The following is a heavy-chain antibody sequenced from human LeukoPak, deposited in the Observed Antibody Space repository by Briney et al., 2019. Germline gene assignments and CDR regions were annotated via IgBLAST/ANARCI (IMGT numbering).Heavy chain of an antibody. V-gene: IGHV3-66*01. CDR1: GFTVSSNY. J-gene: IGHJ5*02. D-gene: IGHD3-16*02. CDR2: IYSGGST. Sequence: PGGSLRLSCAASGFTVSSNYMSWVRQAPGKGLEWVSVIYSGGSTYYADSVKGRFTISRDNSKNTLYLQMTSLRAEDTAVYYCAKDVAYYDYVWGSYRSNWFDPWGQGTLVTVSS. CDR3: AKDVAYYDYVWGSYRSNWFDP.